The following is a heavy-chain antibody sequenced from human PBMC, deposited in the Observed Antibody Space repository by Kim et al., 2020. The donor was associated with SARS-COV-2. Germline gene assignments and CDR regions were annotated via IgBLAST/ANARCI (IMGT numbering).Heavy chain of an antibody. CDR3: ARVSSYSMDV. CDR2: ISSDGRST. CDR1: GFTFRGYW. Sequence: GGSLRLSCAVSGFTFRGYWMHWVRQAPGEGLVWVSVISSDGRSTNNADSVKGRFTISRDNAMNTLYLQMNSLRAEDTAVYYCARVSSYSMDVWGQGNTVTASS. V-gene: IGHV3-74*01. D-gene: IGHD2-15*01. J-gene: IGHJ6*02.